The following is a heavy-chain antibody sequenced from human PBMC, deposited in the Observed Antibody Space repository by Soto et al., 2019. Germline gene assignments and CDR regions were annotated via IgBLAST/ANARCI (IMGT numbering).Heavy chain of an antibody. CDR2: IKEDGSER. Sequence: GGSLRLSCAASGFTFNSYWMSWVRQAPGKGLEWVANIKEDGSERYYVDSVKGRFTISRDNAKNSLYLQMEGLRVEDTAVYYCTGGPPGGYGMDVWGQGTTVTVSS. D-gene: IGHD3-16*01. J-gene: IGHJ6*02. CDR3: TGGPPGGYGMDV. V-gene: IGHV3-7*03. CDR1: GFTFNSYW.